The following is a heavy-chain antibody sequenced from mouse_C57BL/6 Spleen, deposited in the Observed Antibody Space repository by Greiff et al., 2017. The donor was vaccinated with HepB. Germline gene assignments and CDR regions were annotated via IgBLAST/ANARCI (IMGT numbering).Heavy chain of an antibody. CDR1: GFTFSSYA. D-gene: IGHD2-3*01. CDR3: AKGNDYGYFDV. Sequence: EVQLVESGGGLVKPGGSLKLSCAASGFTFSSYAMSWVRQTPEKRLEWVATISDGGSYTYYPDNVKGRFTISRDNAKNNLYLQMSHLKSEDTAMYYCAKGNDYGYFDVWGTGTTVTVSS. J-gene: IGHJ1*03. V-gene: IGHV5-4*01. CDR2: ISDGGSYT.